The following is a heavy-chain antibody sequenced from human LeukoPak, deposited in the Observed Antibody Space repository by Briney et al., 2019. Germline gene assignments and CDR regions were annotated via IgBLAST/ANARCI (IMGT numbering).Heavy chain of an antibody. V-gene: IGHV4-34*01. CDR3: ARGSRLWFGEYYYYYGMDV. D-gene: IGHD3-10*01. CDR1: GGSFSGYY. Sequence: SETLSLTCAVYGGSFSGYYWSWIRQPPGKGLEWIGEINHSGSTNYNPSLKCRVTISVDTSKNQFSLKLSSVTAADTAVYYCARGSRLWFGEYYYYYGMDVWGQGTTVTVSS. CDR2: INHSGST. J-gene: IGHJ6*02.